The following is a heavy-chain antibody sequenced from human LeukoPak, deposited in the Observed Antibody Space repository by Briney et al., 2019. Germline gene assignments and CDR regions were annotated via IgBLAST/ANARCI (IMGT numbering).Heavy chain of an antibody. Sequence: GGSLRLSCAASEFSFSSYWMHWVRQAPGEGLVWVSRINSDGSTTTYADSVKGRFTISRDNAKNTLYLQMNSLRAEDTAVYYCVRGYSGSYRFDYWGQGTLVTVSS. D-gene: IGHD1-26*01. J-gene: IGHJ4*02. CDR2: INSDGSTT. CDR3: VRGYSGSYRFDY. CDR1: EFSFSSYW. V-gene: IGHV3-74*01.